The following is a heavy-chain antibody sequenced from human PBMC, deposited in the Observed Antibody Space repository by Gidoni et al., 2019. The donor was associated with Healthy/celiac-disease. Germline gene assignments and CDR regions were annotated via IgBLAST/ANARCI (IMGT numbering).Heavy chain of an antibody. V-gene: IGHV4-34*01. J-gene: IGHJ3*02. CDR2: LNHSGST. CDR3: ARGRGRYCSSTSCSRVAFDI. CDR1: GGSFSGYY. D-gene: IGHD2-2*01. Sequence: QVQLQQWGAGLLKPSATLSLTCAVYGGSFSGYYWSWIRQPPGKGLDWIGELNHSGSTNYNPSLKCRVTISVDTSKNQFSLKLSSVTAADTAVYYCARGRGRYCSSTSCSRVAFDIWGQGTMVTVSS.